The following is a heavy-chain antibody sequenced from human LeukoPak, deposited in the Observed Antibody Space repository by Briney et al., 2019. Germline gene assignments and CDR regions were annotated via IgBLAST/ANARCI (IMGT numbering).Heavy chain of an antibody. V-gene: IGHV3-23*01. J-gene: IGHJ4*02. Sequence: GGSLRLSCAASGFTFSSYAMSLVRQAPGKGLEWVSAISGSGGSTYYADSVKGRFTISRDTSKNTLYLQMNSLRAEDTAVYYCAKDRDYDYVWGSYRSPSLPNYFDYWGQGTLVTVSS. CDR3: AKDRDYDYVWGSYRSPSLPNYFDY. D-gene: IGHD3-16*02. CDR1: GFTFSSYA. CDR2: ISGSGGST.